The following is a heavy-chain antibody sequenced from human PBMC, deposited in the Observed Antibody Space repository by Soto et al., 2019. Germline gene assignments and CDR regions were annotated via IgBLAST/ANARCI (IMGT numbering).Heavy chain of an antibody. V-gene: IGHV1-3*01. CDR1: GYTFTSYA. D-gene: IGHD1-7*01. J-gene: IGHJ2*01. CDR2: INAGNGNT. Sequence: QVQLVQSGAEVKKPGASVKVSCKASGYTFTSYAMHWVRQAPGQRLEWMGWINAGNGNTKYSQKFQGRVTITRDTSASTDYMALSSLRSEDTAVYYCARADRTNVIDLWGRGTLVTVSS. CDR3: ARADRTNVIDL.